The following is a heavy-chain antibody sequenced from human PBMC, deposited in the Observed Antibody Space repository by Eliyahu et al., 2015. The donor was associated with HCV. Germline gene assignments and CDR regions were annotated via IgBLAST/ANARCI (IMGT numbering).Heavy chain of an antibody. D-gene: IGHD3-22*01. V-gene: IGHV3-33*06. Sequence: QVQLVESGGGVVQPGRSLRLXCAASGXTFSXYGMHWVRQAPGKGLEWVAVIWYDGSNKYYADSVKGRFTISRDNSKNTLYLQMNSLRAEDTAVYYCAKPVEPHDSSGYFFDYWGQGTLVTVSS. CDR3: AKPVEPHDSSGYFFDY. CDR1: GXTFSXYG. J-gene: IGHJ4*02. CDR2: IWYDGSNK.